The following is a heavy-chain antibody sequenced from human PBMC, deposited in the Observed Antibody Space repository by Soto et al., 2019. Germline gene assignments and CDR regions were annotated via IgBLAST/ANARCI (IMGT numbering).Heavy chain of an antibody. CDR2: IYWGDDK. V-gene: IGHV2-5*02. CDR1: GFSLTTRDVA. D-gene: IGHD2-21*02. Sequence: QITLKESGPTLVKPTQTLTLTCTFSGFSLTTRDVAVGWIRQPPGKAPEWLALIYWGDDKRLTPSLRNRLTNAGDPARNQVGLSLTYKDPVETATYYCAHSCYSDWGGVNFDYWGPGTLVVVSS. J-gene: IGHJ4*02. CDR3: AHSCYSDWGGVNFDY.